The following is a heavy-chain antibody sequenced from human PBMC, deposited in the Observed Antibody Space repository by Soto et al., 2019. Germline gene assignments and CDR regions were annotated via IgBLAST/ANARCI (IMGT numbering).Heavy chain of an antibody. D-gene: IGHD3-9*01. Sequence: ASVKVSCKASGYTFTSYDINWVRQATGQGLEWMGWMNPNSGNTGYAQKFQGRVTMTRNTSISTAYMELSSLRSEDTAVYYCARVGYYDILTGSVYGMYVWGQGTTVTVSS. CDR3: ARVGYYDILTGSVYGMYV. J-gene: IGHJ6*02. CDR1: GYTFTSYD. CDR2: MNPNSGNT. V-gene: IGHV1-8*01.